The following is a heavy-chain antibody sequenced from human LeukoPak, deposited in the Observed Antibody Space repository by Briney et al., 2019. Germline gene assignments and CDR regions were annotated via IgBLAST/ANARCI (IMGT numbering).Heavy chain of an antibody. CDR1: GGSISSYY. J-gene: IGHJ5*02. CDR3: ARSGAKAVVLGWFDP. D-gene: IGHD7-27*01. Sequence: SETLSLTCTVSGGSISSYYWSWIRQPPGKGLEWIGYIYYSGSADYNPSLKSRVTISVDTSKNQFSLKLSAVTAADTAVYYCARSGAKAVVLGWFDPWGQGILVSVSS. CDR2: IYYSGSA. V-gene: IGHV4-59*01.